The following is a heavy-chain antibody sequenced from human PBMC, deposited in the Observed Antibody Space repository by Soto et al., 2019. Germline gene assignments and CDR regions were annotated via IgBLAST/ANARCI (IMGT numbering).Heavy chain of an antibody. J-gene: IGHJ4*02. CDR3: ARDSAWLFDS. CDR2: IWYDGSNK. V-gene: IGHV3-33*01. CDR1: GFTYSSYG. Sequence: QVQLVESGGGVVQPGRSLRLSCAVSGFTYSSYGMHWVRQAPGKGLEWVAVIWYDGSNKYYADSVKGRFIISRDDSKNIRSLQMNSLRAEDTAVYYCARDSAWLFDSWGQGTLVTVSS. D-gene: IGHD5-12*01.